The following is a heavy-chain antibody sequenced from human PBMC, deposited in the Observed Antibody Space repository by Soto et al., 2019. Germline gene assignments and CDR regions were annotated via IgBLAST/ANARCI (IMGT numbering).Heavy chain of an antibody. J-gene: IGHJ4*02. V-gene: IGHV4-30-4*01. CDR2: IYYIGIP. Sequence: SETLSLTCTVSGGSISSGNNYWSWIRQPPGKGLAWLGYIYYIGIPYYNPSLKSLVTISVYTTNNQFSLKLSSVPAADTAVYYCAIDIEITGPHSLGYWGQGTLVTVSS. CDR1: GGSISSGNNY. D-gene: IGHD1-20*01. CDR3: AIDIEITGPHSLGY.